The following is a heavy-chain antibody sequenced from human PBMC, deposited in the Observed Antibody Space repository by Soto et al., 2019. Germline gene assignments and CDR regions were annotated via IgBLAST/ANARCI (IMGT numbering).Heavy chain of an antibody. J-gene: IGHJ4*02. CDR1: GFTFSRYW. CDR3: VRDFEGSYGYGPVEY. V-gene: IGHV3-7*03. D-gene: IGHD5-18*01. Sequence: EVQLVESGGGLVQPGGSLRLSCAASGFTFSRYWMSWVRQAPRNGLEWVANIKQDGSEKYYVDSVKGRFTISRDNAKNSVYLQMNSLRAEDTAVYYCVRDFEGSYGYGPVEYWGQGTLVTVSS. CDR2: IKQDGSEK.